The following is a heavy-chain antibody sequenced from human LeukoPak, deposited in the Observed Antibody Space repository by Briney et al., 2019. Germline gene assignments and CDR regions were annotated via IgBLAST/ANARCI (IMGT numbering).Heavy chain of an antibody. D-gene: IGHD3-22*01. CDR3: VYYDSSGYVDY. Sequence: SETLSLTCTVSGGSISSGSYYWSWIRQPAGKGLEWIGRIYTSGSTNYNPSLKSRVTMSVDTSKNQFSLKLSSVTAADTAVYYCVYYDSSGYVDYWGQGTLVTVSS. V-gene: IGHV4-61*02. CDR2: IYTSGST. J-gene: IGHJ4*02. CDR1: GGSISSGSYY.